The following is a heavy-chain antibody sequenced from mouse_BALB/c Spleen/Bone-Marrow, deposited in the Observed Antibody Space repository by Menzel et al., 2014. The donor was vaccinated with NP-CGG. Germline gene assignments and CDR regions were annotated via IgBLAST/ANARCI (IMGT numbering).Heavy chain of an antibody. CDR2: ISYSGST. Sequence: QPKESGPSLVKPSQTLSLPCSVTGDSITSGYWNWIRKFPGNKLEYMGYISYSGSTYFNPSLKSRISISRDISKNQYYLQLNSVTTEDTATYYCARDSSGGILAMDYWGQGTSVTVSS. V-gene: IGHV3-8*02. CDR1: GDSITSGY. J-gene: IGHJ4*01. CDR3: ARDSSGGILAMDY. D-gene: IGHD3-2*01.